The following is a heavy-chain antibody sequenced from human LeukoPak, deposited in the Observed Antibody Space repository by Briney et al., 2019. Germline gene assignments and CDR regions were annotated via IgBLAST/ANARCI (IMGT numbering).Heavy chain of an antibody. V-gene: IGHV4-34*01. CDR3: ARLTWITDY. J-gene: IGHJ4*02. CDR2: INHSGST. CDR1: GGSFSGYY. Sequence: PSETLSLTCAVYGGSFSGYYWSWIRQPPGKGLEWIGEINHSGSTNYNPSLKSRVTISVDTSKNQFSLKVSSVTAADTAVYYCARLTWITDYWGQGILVTVSS. D-gene: IGHD5-12*01.